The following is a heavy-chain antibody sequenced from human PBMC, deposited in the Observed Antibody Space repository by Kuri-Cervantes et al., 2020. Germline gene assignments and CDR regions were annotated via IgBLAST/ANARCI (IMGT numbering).Heavy chain of an antibody. CDR2: IYYSGST. CDR3: ARGGAVTTDY. Sequence: GALRLSCTVSGGSISSSSYYWGWIRQPPGKGLEWIGSIYYSGSTNYNPSLKSRVTISVDTSKNQFSLKLSSVTAADTAVYYCARGGAVTTDYWGQGTLVTVSS. D-gene: IGHD4-11*01. CDR1: GGSISSSSYY. V-gene: IGHV4-39*07. J-gene: IGHJ4*02.